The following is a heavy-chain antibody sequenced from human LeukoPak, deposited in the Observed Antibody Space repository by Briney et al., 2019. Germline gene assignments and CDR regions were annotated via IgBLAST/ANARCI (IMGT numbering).Heavy chain of an antibody. V-gene: IGHV3-11*04. CDR2: ISSSGSTI. CDR1: GVTFSDYY. J-gene: IGHJ4*02. D-gene: IGHD3-3*01. CDR3: ARDGITIFGVVNEFDY. Sequence: PGGSLRLSCAASGVTFSDYYMSWIRQAPGKGLEWLSYISSSGSTIYYADSVKGRFTISRDNAKNSLYLQMNSLRAEDTSVYYCARDGITIFGVVNEFDYWGQGTLVTVSS.